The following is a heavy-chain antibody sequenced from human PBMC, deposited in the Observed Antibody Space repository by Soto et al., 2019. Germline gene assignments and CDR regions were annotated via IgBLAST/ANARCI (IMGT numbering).Heavy chain of an antibody. CDR3: AKGLRGYYGSGSYYNY. D-gene: IGHD3-10*01. CDR2: ISGSGGST. CDR1: GFTFSSYA. Sequence: EVQLLESGGGLVQPGGSLRLSCAASGFTFSSYAMSWVRQAPGKGLEWVSAISGSGGSTYYADSVKGRFTISRDNSKNTLYLQMNSLRAEDTAVYYCAKGLRGYYGSGSYYNYWGQGTLVTVSS. V-gene: IGHV3-23*01. J-gene: IGHJ4*02.